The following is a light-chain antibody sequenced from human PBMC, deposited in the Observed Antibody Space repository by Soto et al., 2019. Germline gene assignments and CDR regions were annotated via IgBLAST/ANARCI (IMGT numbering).Light chain of an antibody. CDR3: QQATISQLT. V-gene: IGKV1-12*01. J-gene: IGKJ4*01. CDR2: AAS. Sequence: DIQMTQSPSSVSASVGDRVTITCRASQGISGWLAWYQQKPGKAPNLLIYAASTLETGVPSRFSGGRSGTDFTLTINNLQPEDFASYYCQQATISQLTFGGGTKVEIK. CDR1: QGISGW.